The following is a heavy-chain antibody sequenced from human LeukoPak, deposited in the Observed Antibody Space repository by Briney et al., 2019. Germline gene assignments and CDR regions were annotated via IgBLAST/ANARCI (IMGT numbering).Heavy chain of an antibody. J-gene: IGHJ3*02. CDR1: GYTFTCYG. V-gene: IGHV1-18*04. CDR3: ARVRFDCSGGSCYPVAFDI. D-gene: IGHD2-15*01. Sequence: ASVKVSCKASGYTFTCYGISWVRQAPGQGLEWMGWISAYNGNTNYAQKLQGRVTMTTDTSTSTAYMELRSLRSDDTAVYYCARVRFDCSGGSCYPVAFDIWGQGTMVTVSS. CDR2: ISAYNGNT.